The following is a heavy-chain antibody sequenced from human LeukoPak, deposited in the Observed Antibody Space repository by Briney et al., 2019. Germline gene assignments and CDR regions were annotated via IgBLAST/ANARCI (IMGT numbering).Heavy chain of an antibody. CDR1: GGSISSGDYY. J-gene: IGHJ3*02. CDR2: IYYSGST. Sequence: SETLSLTCTVSGGSISSGDYYWSWIRQPPGKGLEWIGYIYYSGSTYYNPSLKSRVTISVDTSKNQFSLKLSSVTAADTAVYYCARVVDYGDYVDAFDIWGQGTMVTVSS. D-gene: IGHD4-17*01. CDR3: ARVVDYGDYVDAFDI. V-gene: IGHV4-30-4*01.